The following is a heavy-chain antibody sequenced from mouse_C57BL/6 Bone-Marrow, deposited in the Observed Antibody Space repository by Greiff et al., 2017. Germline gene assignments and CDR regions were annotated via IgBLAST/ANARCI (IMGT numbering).Heavy chain of an antibody. J-gene: IGHJ1*03. V-gene: IGHV1-72*01. CDR2: IDPNSGGT. Sequence: QVQLQQPGAELVKPGASVKLSCKASGYTFTSYWMHWVKQRPGRGLEWIGRIDPNSGGTKYNEKFKSKATLTVDKPSRTAYMQLGSLTSEDSAVYYCARTLYDSYPFWSFDVWGTGTTVTVSS. CDR1: GYTFTSYW. CDR3: ARTLYDSYPFWSFDV. D-gene: IGHD2-3*01.